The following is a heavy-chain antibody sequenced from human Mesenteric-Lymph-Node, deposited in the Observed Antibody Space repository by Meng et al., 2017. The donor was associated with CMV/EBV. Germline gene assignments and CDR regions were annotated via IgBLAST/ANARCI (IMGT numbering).Heavy chain of an antibody. Sequence: GESLKISCAASGFTFSSYWMSWVRQAPGKGLEWVANIKQDGSEKYYVDSVKGRFTISRDNAKNSLYLQMNSLRAEDTAVSYCARVYDFWSGKYSGWFDPWGQGTLVTVSS. D-gene: IGHD3-3*01. V-gene: IGHV3-7*01. J-gene: IGHJ5*02. CDR2: IKQDGSEK. CDR3: ARVYDFWSGKYSGWFDP. CDR1: GFTFSSYW.